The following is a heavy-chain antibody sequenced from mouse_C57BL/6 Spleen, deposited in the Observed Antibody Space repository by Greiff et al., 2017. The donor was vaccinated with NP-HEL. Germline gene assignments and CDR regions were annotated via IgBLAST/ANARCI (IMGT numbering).Heavy chain of an antibody. Sequence: EVQLVESGGGLVKPGGSLKLSCAASGFTFSDYGMHWVRQAPEKGLEWVAYISSGSSTIYYADTVKGRFTISRDNAKNTLFLQMTSLRSEDTAMYYCARPHYYGSTYFDDWGQGTTLTVSS. D-gene: IGHD1-1*01. CDR1: GFTFSDYG. J-gene: IGHJ2*01. CDR2: ISSGSSTI. V-gene: IGHV5-17*01. CDR3: ARPHYYGSTYFDD.